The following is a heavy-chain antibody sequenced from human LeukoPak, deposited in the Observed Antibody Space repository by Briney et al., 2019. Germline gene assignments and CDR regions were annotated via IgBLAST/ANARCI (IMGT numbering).Heavy chain of an antibody. CDR1: GFTSSSRW. CDR2: INSDGSRT. CDR3: AGYYGMDV. V-gene: IGHV3-74*01. Sequence: GGSLRLSCAASGFTSSSRWMHWVRQAPGKGLVWVSRINSDGSRTNYADSMKGRFTISRDNAKNTLYLKMNSLRAEDTAVYYCAGYYGMDVWGQGTTVTVSS. J-gene: IGHJ6*02.